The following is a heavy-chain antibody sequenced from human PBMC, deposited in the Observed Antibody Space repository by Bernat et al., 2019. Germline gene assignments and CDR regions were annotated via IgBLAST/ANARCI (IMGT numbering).Heavy chain of an antibody. CDR2: VNTDGSST. CDR1: GFTFSRYW. V-gene: IGHV3-74*01. Sequence: EVQLMESGGGLVQPGGSLRLSCAASGFTFSRYWMHWVRQAPGKGLVWVSRVNTDGSSTTYANSVKGRFTISRDNAKNTLFLQMNSLTADDTAVYYCARLLFESTSPGNDCCGQGTLVTVSS. D-gene: IGHD2-2*01. CDR3: ARLLFESTSPGNDC. J-gene: IGHJ4*02.